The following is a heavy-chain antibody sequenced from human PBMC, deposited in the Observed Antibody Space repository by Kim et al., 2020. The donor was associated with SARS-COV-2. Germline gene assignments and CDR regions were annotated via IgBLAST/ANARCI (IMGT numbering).Heavy chain of an antibody. D-gene: IGHD3-22*01. CDR2: IYYSGST. CDR3: ARQQIVVAKKGAFDI. V-gene: IGHV4-39*01. CDR1: GGSISSSSYY. J-gene: IGHJ3*02. Sequence: SETLSLTCTVSGGSISSSSYYWGWIRQPPGKGLEWIGSIYYSGSTYYNPSLKSRVTISVDTSKNQFSLKLSSVTAADTAVYYCARQQIVVAKKGAFDIWGQGTMVTVSS.